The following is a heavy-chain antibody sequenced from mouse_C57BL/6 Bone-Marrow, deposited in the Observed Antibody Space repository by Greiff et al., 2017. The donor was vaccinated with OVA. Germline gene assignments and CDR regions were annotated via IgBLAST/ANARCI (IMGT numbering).Heavy chain of an antibody. V-gene: IGHV1-55*01. Sequence: VQLQQPGAELVKPGASVKMSCKASGYTFTSYWITWVKQRPGQGLEWIGDIYPGSGSTNYNEKCKSKATLTVDTSSSTAYMQLSSLTSEDSAVYYCARGGYYSNFDWYFDVWGTGTTVTVSS. D-gene: IGHD2-5*01. CDR2: IYPGSGST. J-gene: IGHJ1*03. CDR3: ARGGYYSNFDWYFDV. CDR1: GYTFTSYW.